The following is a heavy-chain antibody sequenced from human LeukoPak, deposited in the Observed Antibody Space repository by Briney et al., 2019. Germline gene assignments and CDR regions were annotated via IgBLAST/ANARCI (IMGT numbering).Heavy chain of an antibody. V-gene: IGHV3-73*01. CDR1: GFTFSGSA. J-gene: IGHJ6*03. CDR2: IRSKANSYAT. Sequence: GGSLRLSCAASGFTFSGSAMHWVRQASGQGLEWVGRIRSKANSYATAYAASVKGRFTISRDDSKNTAYLQMNSLKTEDTAVYYCTRQSGGDWNPRGDYYYMDVWGKGTTVTVSS. D-gene: IGHD1-1*01. CDR3: TRQSGGDWNPRGDYYYMDV.